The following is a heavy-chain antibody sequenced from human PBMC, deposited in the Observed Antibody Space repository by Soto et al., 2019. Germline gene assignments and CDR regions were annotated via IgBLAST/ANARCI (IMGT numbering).Heavy chain of an antibody. CDR2: IYYSGST. D-gene: IGHD3-22*01. Sequence: SETLSLTCTVSGGSISSSSYYWGWIRQPPGKGLEWIGSIYYSGSTYYNPSLKSRVTISVDTSKNQFSLKLSSVTAADTAVYYCARLTYYYDSSGYYKPLHDAFDIWGQGTMVTVSS. V-gene: IGHV4-39*01. J-gene: IGHJ3*02. CDR3: ARLTYYYDSSGYYKPLHDAFDI. CDR1: GGSISSSSYY.